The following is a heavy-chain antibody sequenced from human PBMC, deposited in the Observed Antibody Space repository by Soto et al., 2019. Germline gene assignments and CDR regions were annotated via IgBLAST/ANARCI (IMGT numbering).Heavy chain of an antibody. V-gene: IGHV3-23*01. D-gene: IGHD3-22*01. CDR2: ISGSGGST. CDR1: GFTFSSDA. J-gene: IGHJ4*02. CDR3: AKNANYYDSSGSLDY. Sequence: PGGALRLSCAASGFTFSSDAMSWVRQARGKGLEWVSAISGSGGSTYYADSVKGRFTISRDNSKNTLYLQMNSLRAEDTAVYYCAKNANYYDSSGSLDYWGQGTLVTVSS.